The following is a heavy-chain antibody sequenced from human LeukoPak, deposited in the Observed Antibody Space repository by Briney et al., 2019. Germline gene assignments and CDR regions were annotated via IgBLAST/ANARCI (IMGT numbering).Heavy chain of an antibody. D-gene: IGHD3-22*01. Sequence: SETLSLTCTVSGGSISTSSYYWGWVRQPPGKGLEWIGNIFYSGSTYYNPSLKSRVTISVDTSKNQFSLKLSSVTAADTAVYYCARDYYPDWFDPWGQGTLVTVSS. CDR1: GGSISTSSYY. V-gene: IGHV4-39*07. CDR3: ARDYYPDWFDP. CDR2: IFYSGST. J-gene: IGHJ5*02.